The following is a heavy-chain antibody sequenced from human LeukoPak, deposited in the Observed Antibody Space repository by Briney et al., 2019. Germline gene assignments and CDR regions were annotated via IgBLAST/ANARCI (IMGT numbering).Heavy chain of an antibody. J-gene: IGHJ6*04. D-gene: IGHD2-15*01. CDR3: AKGQAQDATLYYYYGMDV. CDR1: GFTFSSYG. CDR2: ISYDGSNK. Sequence: PGRSLRLSCAASGFTFSSYGMHWVRQAPGKGLEWAAVISYDGSNKYYADSVKGRFTISRDNSKNTLYLQMNSLRAEDTAVYYCAKGQAQDATLYYYYGMDVWGKGTTVTVSS. V-gene: IGHV3-30*18.